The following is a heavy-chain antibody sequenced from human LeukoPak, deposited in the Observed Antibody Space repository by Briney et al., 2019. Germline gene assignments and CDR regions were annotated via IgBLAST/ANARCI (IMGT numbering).Heavy chain of an antibody. CDR2: IWYDGSNK. D-gene: IGHD3-10*01. Sequence: PGGSLRLPCAASGFTFSSYGMHWVRQAPGKGLEWVVVIWYDGSNKYYADSVKGRFTISRDNSKNTLYLQMNSLRAEDTAVYYCARDSYYGSGSYYYYFDYWGQGTLVTVSS. CDR1: GFTFSSYG. CDR3: ARDSYYGSGSYYYYFDY. V-gene: IGHV3-33*01. J-gene: IGHJ4*02.